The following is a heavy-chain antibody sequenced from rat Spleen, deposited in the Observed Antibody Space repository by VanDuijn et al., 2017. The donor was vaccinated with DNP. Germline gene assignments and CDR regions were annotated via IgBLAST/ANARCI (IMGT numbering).Heavy chain of an antibody. CDR2: INPVGSTT. J-gene: IGHJ4*01. CDR1: GFTFSGYW. D-gene: IGHD3-2*01. Sequence: EVQLVETGGGSVQPGRSLKLSCVASGFTFSGYWMFWIRQAPGKGLEWVSSINPVGSTTHYSDSVRGRFTISRGNAENTVYLQMNSLRSEDTATYYCAKDLQWYAMDAWGQGTSVSVSS. V-gene: IGHV5-58*01. CDR3: AKDLQWYAMDA.